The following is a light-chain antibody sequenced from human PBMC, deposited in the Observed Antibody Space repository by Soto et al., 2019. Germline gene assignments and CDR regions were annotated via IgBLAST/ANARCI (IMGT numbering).Light chain of an antibody. CDR1: QSISSW. CDR2: MAS. CDR3: QQYNTYPWT. V-gene: IGKV1-5*03. J-gene: IGKJ1*01. Sequence: DIQVTQSPPTLSAVVGDRVSITCRASQSISSWLAWYQQKPGKAPKVLIYMASSLETGVPSRFSGSGSGTEFTLTISSLQPDDFATYYCQQYNTYPWTFGQGTKVDIK.